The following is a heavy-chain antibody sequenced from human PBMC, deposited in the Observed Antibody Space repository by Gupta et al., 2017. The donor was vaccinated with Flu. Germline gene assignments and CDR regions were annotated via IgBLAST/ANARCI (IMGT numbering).Heavy chain of an antibody. V-gene: IGHV3-9*01. Sequence: EVQLVASGRGLVQPGRSLSISCAPSGFSFDYYDMHWVRQGPGKGLEWVAGLSRTSDKRGYADSVHVRFTISRDNAKNALYLQMNRLRVEDTALYYCTKDMHGQDGDFFALDVWGQVTTVTVSS. CDR3: TKDMHGQDGDFFALDV. CDR2: LSRTSDKR. D-gene: IGHD2-21*02. CDR1: GFSFDYYD. J-gene: IGHJ6*02.